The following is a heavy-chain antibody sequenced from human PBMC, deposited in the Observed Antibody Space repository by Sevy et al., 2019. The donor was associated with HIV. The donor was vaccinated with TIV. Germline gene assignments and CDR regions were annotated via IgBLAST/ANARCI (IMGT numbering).Heavy chain of an antibody. CDR1: GGSISGYY. V-gene: IGHV4-59*01. D-gene: IGHD6-19*01. CDR2: INYSGST. J-gene: IGHJ4*02. CDR3: ARDPITVAPYFDY. Sequence: SETLSLTCTVSGGSISGYYCSWIRQPPGKGLEWIGYINYSGSTNYNPSLKSRVTISIDTSKNQFSLKLTSVTAADTAVYYCARDPITVAPYFDYWSQGTLVTVSS.